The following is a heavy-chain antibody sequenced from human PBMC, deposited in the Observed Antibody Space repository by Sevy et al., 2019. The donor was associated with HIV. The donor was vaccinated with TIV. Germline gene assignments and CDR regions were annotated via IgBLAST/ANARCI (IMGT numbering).Heavy chain of an antibody. J-gene: IGHJ5*02. CDR2: INHSGST. Sequence: SETLSLTCAVYGGSFSGYYWSWIRQPPGKGLEWIGEINHSGSTNYNPSLKSRVTISVDTSKNKFSLKPSSVTAADTAVYYCARAFRYCSSTSCYTTGNWFDPWGQGTLVTVSS. CDR1: GGSFSGYY. CDR3: ARAFRYCSSTSCYTTGNWFDP. V-gene: IGHV4-34*01. D-gene: IGHD2-2*02.